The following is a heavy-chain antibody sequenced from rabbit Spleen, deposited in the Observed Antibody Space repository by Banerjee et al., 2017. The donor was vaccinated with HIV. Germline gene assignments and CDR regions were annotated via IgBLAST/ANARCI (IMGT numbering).Heavy chain of an antibody. V-gene: IGHV1S45*01. CDR1: GFSFSSDYY. Sequence: QEQLVESGGGLVQPEGSLTLTCTASGFSFSSDYYMCWVRQAPGKGLEWIACIATTITTIYYASWVNGRFTISKTSSTTVTLQMTSLTAADTATYFCARDSISSSAYFNLWGPGTLVTV. CDR2: IATTITTI. J-gene: IGHJ4*01. CDR3: ARDSISSSAYFNL. D-gene: IGHD1-1*01.